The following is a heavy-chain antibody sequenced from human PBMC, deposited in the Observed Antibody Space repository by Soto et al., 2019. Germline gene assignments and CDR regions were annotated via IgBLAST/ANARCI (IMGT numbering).Heavy chain of an antibody. D-gene: IGHD6-13*01. CDR1: GITFSNAW. Sequence: EVQLVESGGGLVEPGGSLRLSCEASGITFSNAWMNWVRKAPGKGLEYIGRIRSKTDGGTTEYAAPVEGRFTVSRDDSKNTLYLQMSGLKTEDTAVYYCTTTRPGTNVFDNWGQGTLVTVSS. V-gene: IGHV3-15*01. CDR2: IRSKTDGGTT. CDR3: TTTRPGTNVFDN. J-gene: IGHJ3*02.